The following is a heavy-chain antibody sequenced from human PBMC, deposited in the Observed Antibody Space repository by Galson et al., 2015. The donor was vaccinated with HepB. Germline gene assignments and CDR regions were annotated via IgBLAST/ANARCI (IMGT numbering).Heavy chain of an antibody. Sequence: QSGAEVKKPGESLKISCKGSPNTFSTYWIAWVRQMPGKGLEWMGIIYSGDSDTRYSPSFQGQVTISVDRSISTAYLQWSSLKASDTAMHYCARPDVPTAIDAALAVWGQGTPVTVSS. J-gene: IGHJ6*02. CDR3: ARPDVPTAIDAALAV. CDR1: PNTFSTYW. CDR2: IYSGDSDT. D-gene: IGHD2-2*02. V-gene: IGHV5-51*03.